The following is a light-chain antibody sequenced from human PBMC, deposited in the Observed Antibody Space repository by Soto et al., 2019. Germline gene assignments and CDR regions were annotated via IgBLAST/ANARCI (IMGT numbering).Light chain of an antibody. V-gene: IGKV3-20*01. CDR3: QQYGSSPWT. CDR1: QSVSSY. Sequence: EIVLTQFPPTLSLSPGERATLSCRASQSVSSYLAWYQQKPGQAPRLLIYGVSSRATGIPDRFSGSGSGTDFALTISRLEPEDFAVYYCQQYGSSPWTFGQGTKVDIK. CDR2: GVS. J-gene: IGKJ1*01.